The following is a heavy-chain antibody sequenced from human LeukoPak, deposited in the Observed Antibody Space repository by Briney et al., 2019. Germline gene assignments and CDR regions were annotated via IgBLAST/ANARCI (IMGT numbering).Heavy chain of an antibody. Sequence: RASVKVSCKASGYTFTGYYMHWVRQAPGQGLEWMGWINPNSGGTNYAQRFQGWVTMTRDTSISTAYMELSRLRSDDTAVYYCAREGKRQQLVHGYWGQGTLVTVSS. D-gene: IGHD6-13*01. J-gene: IGHJ4*02. V-gene: IGHV1-2*04. CDR1: GYTFTGYY. CDR3: AREGKRQQLVHGY. CDR2: INPNSGGT.